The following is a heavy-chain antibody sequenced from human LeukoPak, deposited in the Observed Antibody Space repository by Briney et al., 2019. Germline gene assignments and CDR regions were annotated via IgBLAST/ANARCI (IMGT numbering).Heavy chain of an antibody. CDR1: GFTFSSYE. CDR2: ISSSGSTI. J-gene: IGHJ4*02. Sequence: PGGSLRLSCAASGFTFSSYEMNWARQAPGKGLEWVSYISSSGSTIYYADSVKGRFTISRDNAKNSLYLQMNSLRAEDTAVYYCARGSFTVTVDYWGQGTLVTVSS. CDR3: ARGSFTVTVDY. D-gene: IGHD4-11*01. V-gene: IGHV3-48*03.